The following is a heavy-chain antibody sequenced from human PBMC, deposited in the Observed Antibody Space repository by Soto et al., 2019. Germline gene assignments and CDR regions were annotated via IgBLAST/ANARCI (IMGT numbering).Heavy chain of an antibody. CDR3: AHTWGLPFDY. D-gene: IGHD3-16*01. CDR2: FYWDDDK. J-gene: IGHJ4*02. V-gene: IGHV2-5*02. Sequence: QITLKESGPTLVKPTQTLTLSCTYSGFSLSTAGVSVGGIRQPPGKALEWLGIFYWDDDKRYSPSLKNRLTLTNDISKSQVVLTLTNMDPVDTATYYCAHTWGLPFDYWGQGTLVIVSS. CDR1: GFSLSTAGVS.